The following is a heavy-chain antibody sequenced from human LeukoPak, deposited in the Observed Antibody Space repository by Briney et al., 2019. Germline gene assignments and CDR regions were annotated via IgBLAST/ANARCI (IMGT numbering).Heavy chain of an antibody. CDR1: GYSISSGYY. D-gene: IGHD3-22*01. J-gene: IGHJ4*02. Sequence: SEALSLTCTVSGYSISSGYYWGWIRQPPGKGLEWIGSIYHSGSTYYNPSLKSRVTISVDTSKNQFSLKLSSVTAADTAVYYCARDRAQYYYDSSGPFDYWGQGTLVTVSS. V-gene: IGHV4-38-2*02. CDR3: ARDRAQYYYDSSGPFDY. CDR2: IYHSGST.